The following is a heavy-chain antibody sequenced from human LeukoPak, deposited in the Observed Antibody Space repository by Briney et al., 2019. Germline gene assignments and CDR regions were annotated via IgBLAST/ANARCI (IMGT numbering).Heavy chain of an antibody. CDR2: ISSDGSST. V-gene: IGHV3-74*01. CDR1: GFTFSNYW. D-gene: IGHD1-26*01. Sequence: PGGSLRLSCAASGFTFSNYWMHWVRQGPGKGLVWVSCISSDGSSTRYVDSVKDRFTISRDNAKNTLYLQMNSLRAEDTAVYYCGRGGSPPEALGDTFDIWGRGTMVTVSS. J-gene: IGHJ3*02. CDR3: GRGGSPPEALGDTFDI.